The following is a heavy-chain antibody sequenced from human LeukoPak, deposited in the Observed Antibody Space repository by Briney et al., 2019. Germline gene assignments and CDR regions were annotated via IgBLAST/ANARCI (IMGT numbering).Heavy chain of an antibody. D-gene: IGHD6-19*01. J-gene: IGHJ5*02. Sequence: GESLKISCQGSGYSFTSYWIGWVRQMPGKGLEWMGIMYPGDSDTKYSPSFQGQVTISADKSTSTAYLQWSSLKASDTAVYYCARQWDSSDWDPWGQGTLVTVSS. CDR3: ARQWDSSDWDP. CDR2: MYPGDSDT. V-gene: IGHV5-51*01. CDR1: GYSFTSYW.